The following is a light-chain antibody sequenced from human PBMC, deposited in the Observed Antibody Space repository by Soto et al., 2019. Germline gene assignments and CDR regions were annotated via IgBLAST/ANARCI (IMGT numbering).Light chain of an antibody. CDR2: KAS. V-gene: IGKV1-5*03. Sequence: DIHITQSPSTLSESVGDRVTITCRASQSISSWLAWYQQKPGKAPKLLIYKASSLESGVPSRFSGSGSGTEFTLTISSLQPDDFATYYCQQYNSYSLFTFGPGTKVDIK. CDR1: QSISSW. J-gene: IGKJ3*01. CDR3: QQYNSYSLFT.